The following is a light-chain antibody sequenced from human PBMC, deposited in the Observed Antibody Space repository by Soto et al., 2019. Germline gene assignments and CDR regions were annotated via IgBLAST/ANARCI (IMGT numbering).Light chain of an antibody. CDR3: EQYINWPRT. J-gene: IGKJ1*01. Sequence: ETVMTQSPATLSVSPGERATLSCRTSQSVGSNLAWYQHKPGQAPRLLIYGASTRATGIPARFSGSGSGTEFTLTISSLQSEDFAVYYCEQYINWPRTFGQGTKV. V-gene: IGKV3-15*01. CDR2: GAS. CDR1: QSVGSN.